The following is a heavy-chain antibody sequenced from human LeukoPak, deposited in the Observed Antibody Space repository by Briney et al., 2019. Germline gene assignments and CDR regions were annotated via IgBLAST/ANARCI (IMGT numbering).Heavy chain of an antibody. V-gene: IGHV4-59*01. J-gene: IGHJ4*02. CDR1: GGSISSYY. CDR3: ARDGDYSGYDSLNY. Sequence: SETLSLTCTVSGGSISSYYWSWIRQPPGKGVEWIGCIYYSWSTNYNPSLKSGVTLSVDTSKNQFSLQLSTVTAADTAVYYCARDGDYSGYDSLNYWGQGTLVTVSS. CDR2: IYYSWST. D-gene: IGHD5-12*01.